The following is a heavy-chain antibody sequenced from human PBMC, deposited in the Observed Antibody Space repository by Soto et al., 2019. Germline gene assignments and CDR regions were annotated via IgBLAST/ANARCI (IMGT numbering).Heavy chain of an antibody. CDR3: AKTANGWFSAFDI. V-gene: IGHV3-23*01. D-gene: IGHD6-19*01. CDR2: ISGSGGTT. Sequence: PGGSLRLSCAASGFTFSSYAMSWVRQAPGKGLEWVSAISGSGGTTYYADSVKGRFTFSRDNSKNTLYLQMNSLRAEDTALYYCAKTANGWFSAFDIWGQGTMVTVSS. CDR1: GFTFSSYA. J-gene: IGHJ3*02.